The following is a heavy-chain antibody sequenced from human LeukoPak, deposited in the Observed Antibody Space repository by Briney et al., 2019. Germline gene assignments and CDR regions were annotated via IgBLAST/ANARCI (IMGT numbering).Heavy chain of an antibody. J-gene: IGHJ4*02. Sequence: KTSETLSLTCTVSGGSISSYYWSWIRQPPGKGLEWIGSIYYSGSTYYNPSLKSRVTISVDTSKNQFSLKPSSVTAADTAVYYCARQWELLYFDYWGQGTLVTVSS. V-gene: IGHV4-39*01. CDR1: GGSISSYY. CDR2: IYYSGST. CDR3: ARQWELLYFDY. D-gene: IGHD1-26*01.